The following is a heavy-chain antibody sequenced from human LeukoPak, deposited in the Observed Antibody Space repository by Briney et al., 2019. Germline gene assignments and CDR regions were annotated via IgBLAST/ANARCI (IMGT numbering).Heavy chain of an antibody. Sequence: GGSLRLSCAASGFIFRGHAMNWVRQAPGKGLEWVSTVSGSGNATYYADSVKGRFTISRDNSKNTLYLHMNSLRAEDTAIYFCAKDQTGYHKPADYWGQGTLVTVSS. D-gene: IGHD3-9*01. CDR3: AKDQTGYHKPADY. CDR2: VSGSGNAT. V-gene: IGHV3-23*01. CDR1: GFIFRGHA. J-gene: IGHJ4*02.